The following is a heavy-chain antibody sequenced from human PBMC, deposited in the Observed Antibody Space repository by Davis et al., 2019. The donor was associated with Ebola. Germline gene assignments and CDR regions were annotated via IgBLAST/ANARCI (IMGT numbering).Heavy chain of an antibody. J-gene: IGHJ3*02. CDR2: TYFRSKWST. CDR3: ARGPSAFHI. V-gene: IGHV6-1*01. CDR1: GDSVSSNSAT. Sequence: MPSETLSLTCAISGDSVSSNSATWNWVRQSPSRGLEWLGMTYFRSKWSTNYALSVKSRITINPDTSKNQFSLHLNSVTPDDTAVYYCARGPSAFHIWGQGTMVTVSS.